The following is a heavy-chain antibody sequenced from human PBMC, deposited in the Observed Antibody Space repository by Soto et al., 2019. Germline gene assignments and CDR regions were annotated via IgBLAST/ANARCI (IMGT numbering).Heavy chain of an antibody. CDR2: IYSGGST. CDR1: GFTVSSNY. CDR3: ARVQSDTAMVSPRYFDY. Sequence: GGSLRLSCAASGFTVSSNYMSWVRQAPGKGLEWVSVIYSGGSTYYADSVKGRFTISRDNSKNTLYLQMNSLRAEDTAVYYCARVQSDTAMVSPRYFDYWGQGTLVTVSS. D-gene: IGHD5-18*01. V-gene: IGHV3-53*01. J-gene: IGHJ4*02.